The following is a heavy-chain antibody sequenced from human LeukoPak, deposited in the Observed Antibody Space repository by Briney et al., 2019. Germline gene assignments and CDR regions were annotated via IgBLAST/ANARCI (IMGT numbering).Heavy chain of an antibody. D-gene: IGHD3-22*01. J-gene: IGHJ6*02. Sequence: SQTLSLTCTVSGGSLSRGGYYWSWIRQHPGRGRDWFGYIYYSRSPYSNPYPKSRLTLSVHTSKTQSSLKLSSVPAADAAVYYCARGTNYYDSSGSSGYGMDVWGQGTTVTVSS. CDR3: ARGTNYYDSSGSSGYGMDV. CDR1: GGSLSRGGYY. CDR2: IYYSRSP. V-gene: IGHV4-31*03.